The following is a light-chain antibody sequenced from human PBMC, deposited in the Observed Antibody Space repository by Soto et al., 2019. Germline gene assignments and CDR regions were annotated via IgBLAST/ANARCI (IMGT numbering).Light chain of an antibody. Sequence: DIQMTQSPSSVSASVGDRVTITCRASQAISTWLAWYQQKPGKAPKLLIYAASNLQTGVPSRFSGSGSGTDFTLTIISLQPEDFASYYCPQANSFPRTFGQGTKVEIK. J-gene: IGKJ1*01. V-gene: IGKV1D-12*01. CDR2: AAS. CDR1: QAISTW. CDR3: PQANSFPRT.